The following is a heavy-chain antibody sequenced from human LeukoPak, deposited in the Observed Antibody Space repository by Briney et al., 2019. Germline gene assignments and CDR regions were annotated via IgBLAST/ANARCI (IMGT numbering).Heavy chain of an antibody. CDR2: ISAYNGNT. V-gene: IGHV1-18*01. J-gene: IGHJ4*02. CDR1: GYTFTSYG. Sequence: ASVKVSCKASGYTFTSYGISWVRQAPGQGLEWMGWISAYNGNTNYAQKLQGRVTMTTDTSTSTAYMELRSLRSDDTAVYYCARALSGSYFSLFIYWGQGTLVTVSS. CDR3: ARALSGSYFSLFIY. D-gene: IGHD1-26*01.